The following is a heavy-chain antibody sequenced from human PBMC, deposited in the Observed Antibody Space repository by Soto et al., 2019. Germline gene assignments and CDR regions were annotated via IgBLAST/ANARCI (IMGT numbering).Heavy chain of an antibody. D-gene: IGHD3-9*01. J-gene: IGHJ4*02. CDR3: ARYGYDILTGYYTIDY. V-gene: IGHV4-59*01. CDR2: IYYSGST. Sequence: PSETLSLTCTVSGGSISSYYWSWIRQPPGKGLEWIGYIYYSGSTNYNPSLKSRVTISVDTSKNQFSLKLSSVTAADTAVYYCARYGYDILTGYYTIDYWGQGTLVTVSS. CDR1: GGSISSYY.